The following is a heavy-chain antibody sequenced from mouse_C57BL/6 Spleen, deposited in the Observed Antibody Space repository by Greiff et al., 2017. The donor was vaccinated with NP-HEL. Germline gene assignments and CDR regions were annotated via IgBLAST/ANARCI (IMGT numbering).Heavy chain of an antibody. V-gene: IGHV1-82*01. CDR1: GYAFSSSW. CDR2: IYPGDGDT. D-gene: IGHD3-2*02. Sequence: QVQLKESGPELVKPGASVKISCKASGYAFSSSWMNWVKQRPGKGLEWIGRIYPGDGDTNYNGKFKGKATLTADKSSSTAYMQLSSLTSEDSAVYFCARQLRLLYFDVWGTGTTVTVSS. J-gene: IGHJ1*03. CDR3: ARQLRLLYFDV.